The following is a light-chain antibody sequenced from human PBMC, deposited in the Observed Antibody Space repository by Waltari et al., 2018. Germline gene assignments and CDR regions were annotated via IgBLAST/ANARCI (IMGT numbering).Light chain of an antibody. CDR2: GAS. Sequence: EIVMTQSPAPLSVSPGESATFPCRASQSVGSNLAWYQQKPGQAPRLLIYGASTRATGIPARFSGSGSGTEFTLTISSMQSEDFAVYFCHQYNNWLPYTFGQGTKLDIK. V-gene: IGKV3-15*01. CDR3: HQYNNWLPYT. J-gene: IGKJ2*01. CDR1: QSVGSN.